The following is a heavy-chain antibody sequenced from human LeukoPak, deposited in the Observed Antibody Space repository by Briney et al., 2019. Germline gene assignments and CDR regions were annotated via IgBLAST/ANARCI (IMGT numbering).Heavy chain of an antibody. CDR1: GFTFSSYA. CDR2: ISGSGGST. Sequence: GGSLRLSCAASGFTFSSYAMSWVRQAPGKGLEWVSAISGSGGSTYYADSVKGRFTISRDNSKNTLYLQMNSLRAEDTAVYYCAKDGVGATSFPEPERDYWGQGTLVTVSS. D-gene: IGHD1-26*01. V-gene: IGHV3-23*01. J-gene: IGHJ4*02. CDR3: AKDGVGATSFPEPERDY.